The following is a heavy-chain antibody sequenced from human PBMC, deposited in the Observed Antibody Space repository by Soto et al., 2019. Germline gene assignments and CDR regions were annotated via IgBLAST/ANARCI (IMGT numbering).Heavy chain of an antibody. CDR1: GVSISSYY. CDR2: IYYSGST. D-gene: IGHD5-18*01. J-gene: IGHJ4*02. V-gene: IGHV4-59*08. CDR3: ARVDTAMAIDY. Sequence: PSETLSLTCTVSGVSISSYYWIWIRQPPGKGLEWIGYIYYSGSTNYNPSLKSRVTISVDTSKNQFSLKLSSVTAADTAVYYCARVDTAMAIDYWGQGTLVTVSS.